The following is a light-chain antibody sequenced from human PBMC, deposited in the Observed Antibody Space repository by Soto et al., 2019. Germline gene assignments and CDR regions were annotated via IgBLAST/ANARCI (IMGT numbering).Light chain of an antibody. CDR2: DVS. CDR3: SSYTSSSTNVV. J-gene: IGLJ2*01. Sequence: QSALTQPASVSGSPGQSITISCTGTSSDVGGYNYVSWYQQHPGKAPKLMIYDVSNRPSGVSNRFSGSKSGNTASLTISGHQAEDEADYYCSSYTSSSTNVVFGGGTKVTVL. V-gene: IGLV2-14*01. CDR1: SSDVGGYNY.